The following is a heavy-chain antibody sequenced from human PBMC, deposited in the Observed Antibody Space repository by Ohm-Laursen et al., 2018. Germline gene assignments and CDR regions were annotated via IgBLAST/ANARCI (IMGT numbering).Heavy chain of an antibody. V-gene: IGHV1-69*06. CDR2: IIPIFGTA. CDR3: ARDEDYYDSSGYYGHYYGMDV. Sequence: GASVKVSCKASGGTFSSYAISWVRQAPGQGLEWMGGIIPIFGTANYAQKFQGRVTITADKSTSTAYMELSSLRSEDTAVYYCARDEDYYDSSGYYGHYYGMDVWGQGTTVTVSS. D-gene: IGHD3-22*01. J-gene: IGHJ6*02. CDR1: GGTFSSYA.